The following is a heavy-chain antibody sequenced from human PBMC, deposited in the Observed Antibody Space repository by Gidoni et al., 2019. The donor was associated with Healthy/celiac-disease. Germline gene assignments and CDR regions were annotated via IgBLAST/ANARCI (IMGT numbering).Heavy chain of an antibody. CDR2: IYYGGST. Sequence: QAQLQESGPGLVWPSVTLSLPCTVSGGSISSYYWSWIRQPPGKGLEWIGYIYYGGSTNYNPSLKSRVTISVDTSKNQFSLKLSSVTAADTAVYYCARGGVTHYGMDVWGKGTTVTVSS. J-gene: IGHJ6*04. D-gene: IGHD3-16*01. V-gene: IGHV4-59*07. CDR1: GGSISSYY. CDR3: ARGGVTHYGMDV.